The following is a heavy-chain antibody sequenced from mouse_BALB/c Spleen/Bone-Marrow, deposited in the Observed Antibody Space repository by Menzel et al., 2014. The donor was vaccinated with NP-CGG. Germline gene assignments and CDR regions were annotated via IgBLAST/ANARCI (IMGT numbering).Heavy chain of an antibody. V-gene: IGHV4-1*02. D-gene: IGHD1-2*01. J-gene: IGHJ3*01. CDR3: ARMHYYGYVAY. CDR1: GFDFSRYW. Sequence: DVKLVESGGGLVQPGGSLKLSCAASGFDFSRYWMSWVRQAPGKGVEWIGEINPDSSTINYTPSLKDKFIISRDNAKNTLYLQMSKVRSEDTALYYCARMHYYGYVAYWGQGTLVTVSA. CDR2: INPDSSTI.